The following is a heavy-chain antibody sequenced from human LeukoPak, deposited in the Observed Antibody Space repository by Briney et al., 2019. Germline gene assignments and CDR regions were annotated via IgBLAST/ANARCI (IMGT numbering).Heavy chain of an antibody. D-gene: IGHD5-18*01. CDR1: GGTFSSYA. Sequence: PPASVKVSCKASGGTFSSYAISWVRQAPGQGLEWMGGIIPIFGTANYAQKFQGRVTITADESTSTAYMELSSLRSEDTAVYYCARDLSDTAMVGYYYMDVWGKGTTVTVSS. CDR3: ARDLSDTAMVGYYYMDV. J-gene: IGHJ6*03. V-gene: IGHV1-69*13. CDR2: IIPIFGTA.